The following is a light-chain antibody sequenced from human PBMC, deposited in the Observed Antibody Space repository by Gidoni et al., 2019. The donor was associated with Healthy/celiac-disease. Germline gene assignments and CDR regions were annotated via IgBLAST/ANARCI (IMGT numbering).Light chain of an antibody. CDR2: AAS. CDR3: QQYYSTLPIT. Sequence: DIQMTQSPSSLSASVGDRVTITCRASQGISNSLAWYQQKPGKAPKLLLYAASRLESGVPSRVSGSGSGTDYTLTISSLQPEDFATYYCQQYYSTLPITFGQGTRLEIK. CDR1: QGISNS. V-gene: IGKV1-NL1*01. J-gene: IGKJ5*01.